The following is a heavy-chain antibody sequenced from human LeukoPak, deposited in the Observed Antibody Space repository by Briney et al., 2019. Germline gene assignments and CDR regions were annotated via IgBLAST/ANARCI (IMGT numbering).Heavy chain of an antibody. V-gene: IGHV1-18*01. CDR3: ARDIVVVPPAMVLYYYYGMDV. J-gene: IGHJ6*02. D-gene: IGHD2-2*01. CDR1: GYTFTSYG. Sequence: ASVKVSCKASGYTFTSYGISWVRQAPGQGLEWMGWISAYNGNTNYAQKLQGRVTMTTDTSTSTAYMELRSLRSDDTAVYYCARDIVVVPPAMVLYYYYGMDVWGQGTTVTVSS. CDR2: ISAYNGNT.